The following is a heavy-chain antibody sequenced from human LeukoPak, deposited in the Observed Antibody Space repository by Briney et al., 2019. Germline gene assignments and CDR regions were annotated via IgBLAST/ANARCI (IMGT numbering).Heavy chain of an antibody. D-gene: IGHD1-1*01. Sequence: GGSLRLSCAASGFTFSSYSMNWVRQAPGKGLEWVSSISSSSSYIYYADSVKGRFTISRGNAKNSLYLQMNSLRAEDTAVYYCARDLVERDNWFDPWGQGTLVTVSS. CDR1: GFTFSSYS. J-gene: IGHJ5*02. CDR3: ARDLVERDNWFDP. CDR2: ISSSSSYI. V-gene: IGHV3-21*01.